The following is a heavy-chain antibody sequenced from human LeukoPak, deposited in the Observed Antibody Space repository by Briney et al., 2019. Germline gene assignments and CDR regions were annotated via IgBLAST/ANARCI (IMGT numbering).Heavy chain of an antibody. CDR3: AREVISIPSYFDS. J-gene: IGHJ4*02. V-gene: IGHV3-53*01. D-gene: IGHD2-21*01. CDR1: GFSVSSSY. CDR2: FYRGDTT. Sequence: PGGSLRLSCAASGFSVSSSYMYWVRQAPGKGLGWVSFFYRGDTTYYAESVRGRFTISRDNSKNTLHLLMNSLIPEDTAVYYCAREVISIPSYFDSWGQGTLVTVSS.